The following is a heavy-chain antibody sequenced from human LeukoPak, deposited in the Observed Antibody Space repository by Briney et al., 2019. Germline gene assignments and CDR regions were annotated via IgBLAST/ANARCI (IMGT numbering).Heavy chain of an antibody. J-gene: IGHJ4*02. CDR2: IYYSGST. Sequence: PSETLSLTCAVSGYSISSGYYWSWIRQPPGEGLEWIGYIYYSGSTTYNPSLKSRVTISVDTSKNQFSLKLTSVTAADTAVYFCARGSNSPDYWGQGTLVTVSS. CDR1: GYSISSGYY. CDR3: ARGSNSPDY. D-gene: IGHD4-23*01. V-gene: IGHV4-61*01.